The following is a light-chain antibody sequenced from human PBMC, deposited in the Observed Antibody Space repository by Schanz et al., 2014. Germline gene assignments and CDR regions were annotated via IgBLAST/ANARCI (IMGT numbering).Light chain of an antibody. V-gene: IGKV1-5*03. Sequence: DIQLTQSPSTLSASVGDRVTITCRASQSISGWLAWYQQKPGKAPNLLIYRASTLQSGVPSRFSGSGSGTDFTLTISSLQPEDFATYYCQQLNSYPWTFGQGTKVEIK. CDR3: QQLNSYPWT. CDR2: RAS. CDR1: QSISGW. J-gene: IGKJ1*01.